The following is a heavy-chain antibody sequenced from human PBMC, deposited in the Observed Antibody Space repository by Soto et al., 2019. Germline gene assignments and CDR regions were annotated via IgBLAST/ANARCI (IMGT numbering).Heavy chain of an antibody. J-gene: IGHJ3*01. Sequence: GGSLRLSCAASGFTFSSYWMHWVHQAPGKGLEWVSRIEGDGSPTTSADSVKGRFTVSRDDARNTLYLQMSSLRADDTAIYYCAREGLDTAGFFDVWGQGPMVTVSS. V-gene: IGHV3-74*01. CDR2: IEGDGSPT. CDR3: AREGLDTAGFFDV. D-gene: IGHD6-13*01. CDR1: GFTFSSYW.